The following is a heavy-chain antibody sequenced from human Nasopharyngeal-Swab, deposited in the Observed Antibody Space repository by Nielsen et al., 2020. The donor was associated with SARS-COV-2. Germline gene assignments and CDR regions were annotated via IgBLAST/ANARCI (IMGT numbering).Heavy chain of an antibody. V-gene: IGHV3-13*01. J-gene: IGHJ6*02. CDR1: GFTFSSYD. Sequence: GESLKISCAASGFTFSSYDMHWVRQATGKGLEWASAIGTAGDTYYPGSVKGRFTISRENAKNSLYLQMNSLRAGDTAVYYCARDRVDSSSWGYYYYGMDVWGQGTTVTVSS. CDR2: IGTAGDT. D-gene: IGHD6-13*01. CDR3: ARDRVDSSSWGYYYYGMDV.